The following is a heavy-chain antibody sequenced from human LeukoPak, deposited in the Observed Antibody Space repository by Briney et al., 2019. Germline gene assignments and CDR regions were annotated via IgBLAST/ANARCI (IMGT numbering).Heavy chain of an antibody. J-gene: IGHJ3*02. Sequence: GGSLRLSCAASGFTVSSNYMSWVRQAPGKGLEWVSAIYSGGSTYYADSVKGRFTISRDNSKNTLYLQMNSLRAEDTAVYYCARGDSGSYYAGAFDIWGQGTMVTVSS. CDR3: ARGDSGSYYAGAFDI. CDR1: GFTVSSNY. D-gene: IGHD1-26*01. V-gene: IGHV3-53*01. CDR2: IYSGGST.